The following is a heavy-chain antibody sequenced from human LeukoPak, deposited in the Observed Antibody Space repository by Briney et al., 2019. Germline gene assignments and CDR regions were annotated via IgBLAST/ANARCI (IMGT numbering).Heavy chain of an antibody. CDR2: ISYDGSNI. J-gene: IGHJ4*02. CDR3: AKKFPGAVTAGPGY. D-gene: IGHD2-21*02. V-gene: IGHV3-30*18. Sequence: PGRSLRLSCAASGFTFSIYGMHWVRQAPGKGLEWVAVISYDGSNIYYAESVKGRFTISRDNSKNTLYLQMNSLRGEDTAVYYCAKKFPGAVTAGPGYWGQGTLVTVSS. CDR1: GFTFSIYG.